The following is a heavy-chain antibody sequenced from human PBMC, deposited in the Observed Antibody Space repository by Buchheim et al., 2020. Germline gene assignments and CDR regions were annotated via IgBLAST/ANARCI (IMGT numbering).Heavy chain of an antibody. CDR3: ARVRLQPVAEFDY. CDR2: IYYSGST. V-gene: IGHV4-59*01. J-gene: IGHJ4*02. CDR1: GGSISSYY. D-gene: IGHD5-24*01. Sequence: QVQLQESGPGLVKPSETLSLTCTVSGGSISSYYWSWIRQPPGKGLEWIGYIYYSGSTNYNPSLKSRVTISVDTSKNQFSLKLSSVTAADTAVYYCARVRLQPVAEFDYWGQGTL.